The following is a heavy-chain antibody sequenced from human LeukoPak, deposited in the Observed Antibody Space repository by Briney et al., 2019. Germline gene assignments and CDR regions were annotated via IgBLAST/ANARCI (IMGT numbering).Heavy chain of an antibody. V-gene: IGHV4-30-2*01. CDR2: IYHSGST. Sequence: PSQTLSLTCTVSGGSISSGGYYWSWIRQPPGKGLEWIGYIYHSGSTYYNPSLKSRVTISVDKSKNQFSLKLTSVTAADTAVYYCARVPTYNYGSGSYYFDYWGQGTLVTVSS. CDR3: ARVPTYNYGSGSYYFDY. D-gene: IGHD3-10*01. J-gene: IGHJ4*02. CDR1: GGSISSGGYY.